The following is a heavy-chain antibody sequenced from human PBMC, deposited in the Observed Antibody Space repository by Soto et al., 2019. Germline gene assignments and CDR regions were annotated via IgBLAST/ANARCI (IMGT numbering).Heavy chain of an antibody. CDR1: GRSISSGGYY. CDR2: IYYIGST. Sequence: SETLSLTCTVSGRSISSGGYYWSWIRQHPGKGLERIGYIYYIGSTYYNPSLKSRVAISLDTSKNQFSLKLSSVTAADTAVYYCARANGSGEGKTYYYGSGSYYTDYWGQGTLVTVSS. CDR3: ARANGSGEGKTYYYGSGSYYTDY. V-gene: IGHV4-31*03. D-gene: IGHD3-10*01. J-gene: IGHJ4*02.